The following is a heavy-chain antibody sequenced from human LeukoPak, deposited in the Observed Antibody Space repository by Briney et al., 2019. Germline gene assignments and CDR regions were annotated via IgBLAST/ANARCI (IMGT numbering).Heavy chain of an antibody. D-gene: IGHD2-8*01. Sequence: GGSLRLSCAASGFTFRNYWMSWVRQAPGKGLEWVANINPDEAEKHYVDSVKGRLTVSRDNARNSLFLQMNSLRAEDTAFYYCVRYNNGKDYWGQGTLVTVSS. CDR3: VRYNNGKDY. CDR2: INPDEAEK. J-gene: IGHJ4*02. V-gene: IGHV3-7*03. CDR1: GFTFRNYW.